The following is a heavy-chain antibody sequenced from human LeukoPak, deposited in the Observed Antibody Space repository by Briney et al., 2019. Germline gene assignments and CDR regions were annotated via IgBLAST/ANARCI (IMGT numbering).Heavy chain of an antibody. CDR1: GFSMTTTGAA. V-gene: IGHV2-5*02. CDR3: AHRAPLGWFDP. Sequence: TGPTLVKPTQTLTLTCTFSGFSMTTTGAAVAWIRQPPGKALEWLALIYWDDDKRYSPSLKNRLAVTKDTSKNQVVLTMTNTDPVDTGIYYCAHRAPLGWFDPWGQGTLVTVSS. CDR2: IYWDDDK. J-gene: IGHJ5*02. D-gene: IGHD7-27*01.